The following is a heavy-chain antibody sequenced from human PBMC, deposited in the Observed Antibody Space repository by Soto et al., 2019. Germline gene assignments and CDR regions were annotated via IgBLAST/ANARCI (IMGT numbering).Heavy chain of an antibody. CDR3: ARGRVFGVVSNYYYGMDV. V-gene: IGHV1-8*01. CDR1: GYTFTSYD. Sequence: EASVKVSCKASGYTFTSYDINWVRQATGQGLEWMGWMNPNSGNTGYAQKFQGRVTMTRNTSISTAYMELSSLRSEDTAVYYCARGRVFGVVSNYYYGMDVWGQGTTVTVSS. CDR2: MNPNSGNT. D-gene: IGHD3-3*01. J-gene: IGHJ6*02.